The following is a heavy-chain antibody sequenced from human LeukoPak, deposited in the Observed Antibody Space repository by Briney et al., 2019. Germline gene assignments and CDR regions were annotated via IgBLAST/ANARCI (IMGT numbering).Heavy chain of an antibody. V-gene: IGHV1-69*04. Sequence: ASVKVSCKASGGTFSSYAICWVRQAPGQGLEWMGRIIPILGIANYAQKFQGRVTITADKSTSTAYMELSSLRSEDTAVYYCARARVHYQIAAAVSSWFDPWGQGTLVTVSS. CDR2: IIPILGIA. J-gene: IGHJ5*02. D-gene: IGHD6-13*01. CDR3: ARARVHYQIAAAVSSWFDP. CDR1: GGTFSSYA.